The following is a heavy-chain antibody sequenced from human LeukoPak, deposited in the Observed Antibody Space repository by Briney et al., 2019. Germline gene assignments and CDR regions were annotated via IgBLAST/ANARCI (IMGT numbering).Heavy chain of an antibody. CDR1: GFTFSDYY. D-gene: IGHD2-15*01. Sequence: GGSLRLSCAASGFTFSDYYMNWIRQTPERGLEWASSISSSSSTIHYADSVKGRFTISRDNAKNSLFLQMNSLTAEDTAIYYCARRNIAATYYFDYWGQGTLVTVSS. CDR3: ARRNIAATYYFDY. V-gene: IGHV3-11*01. J-gene: IGHJ4*02. CDR2: ISSSSSTI.